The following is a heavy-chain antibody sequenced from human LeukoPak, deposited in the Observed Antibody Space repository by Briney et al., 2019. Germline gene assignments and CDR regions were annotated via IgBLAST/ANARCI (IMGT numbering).Heavy chain of an antibody. V-gene: IGHV3-30*02. CDR2: IRYDGSNK. CDR3: AVDYGGNSGGFDI. Sequence: GGSLRLSCAASGFTFSNYGMHWVRQAPGKGLEWVAFIRYDGSNKYYADSVKGRFTISRDNAKNSLHLQMNSLRAEDTAVYYCAVDYGGNSGGFDIWGQGTMVTVSS. CDR1: GFTFSNYG. J-gene: IGHJ3*02. D-gene: IGHD4-23*01.